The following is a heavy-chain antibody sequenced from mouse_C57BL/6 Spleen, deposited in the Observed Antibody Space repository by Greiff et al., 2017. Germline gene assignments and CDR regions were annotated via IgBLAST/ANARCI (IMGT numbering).Heavy chain of an antibody. CDR2: FYPGSGSI. J-gene: IGHJ3*01. V-gene: IGHV1-62-2*01. CDR1: GYTFTEYT. CDR3: ARHEDELLRYSAWFAY. Sequence: QVQLKESGAELVKPGASVKLSCKASGYTFTEYTIHWVKQRSGQGLEWIGWFYPGSGSIKYNEKFKDKATLTADKSSSTVYMELSRLTSEDSAVYFCARHEDELLRYSAWFAYWGQGTLVTVSA. D-gene: IGHD1-1*01.